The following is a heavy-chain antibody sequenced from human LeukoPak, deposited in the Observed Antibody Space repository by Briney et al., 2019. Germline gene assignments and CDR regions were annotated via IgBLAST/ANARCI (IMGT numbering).Heavy chain of an antibody. D-gene: IGHD2-2*01. J-gene: IGHJ6*03. Sequence: SVKVSCKASGGAFSSYAISWVRQAPGQGLEWMGGIIPTFGTANYAQKFQGRVTITTDESTSTAYMELSSLRSEDTAVYYRARGVVVVPAAMPGYYYYMDVWGKGTTVTVSS. CDR1: GGAFSSYA. CDR3: ARGVVVVPAAMPGYYYYMDV. V-gene: IGHV1-69*05. CDR2: IIPTFGTA.